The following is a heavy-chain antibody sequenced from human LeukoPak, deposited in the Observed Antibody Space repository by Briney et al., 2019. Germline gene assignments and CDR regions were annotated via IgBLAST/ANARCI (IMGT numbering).Heavy chain of an antibody. J-gene: IGHJ4*02. CDR1: GGSINNDIYY. Sequence: SETLSLTCTVSGGSINNDIYYWSWIRQPAGKGLEWIGRVYHSGSTNYNPSLKSRVAISLDTSKNQFSLKLNSVTAADTAVYYCVAFGSGNYYEAFWGQGTLVTVSS. D-gene: IGHD3-10*01. CDR2: VYHSGST. V-gene: IGHV4-61*02. CDR3: VAFGSGNYYEAF.